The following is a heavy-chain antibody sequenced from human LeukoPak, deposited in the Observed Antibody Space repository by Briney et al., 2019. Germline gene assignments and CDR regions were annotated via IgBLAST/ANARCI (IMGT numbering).Heavy chain of an antibody. J-gene: IGHJ4*02. CDR3: TKYSGYDPEFDY. V-gene: IGHV3-15*01. CDR1: GFTFSNAW. Sequence: GGSLRLSCAASGFTFSNAWMSWVRQAPGKGLEGVGRIKSKTDGGTTDYAAPVKGRFTISRDDSKNTLYLQMNSLKTEDTAVFYCTKYSGYDPEFDYWGQGTLVTVSS. D-gene: IGHD5-12*01. CDR2: IKSKTDGGTT.